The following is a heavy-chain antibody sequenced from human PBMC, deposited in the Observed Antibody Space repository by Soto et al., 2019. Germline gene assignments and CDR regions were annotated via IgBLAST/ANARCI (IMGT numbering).Heavy chain of an antibody. CDR2: ISYDGSNK. Sequence: QVQLVESGGGVVQPGRSLRLSCAASGFTFSSYGMHWVRQAPGKGLEWVAVISYDGSNKYYADSVKGRFTISRDNSKNTLYLQMNSLRAEDTAGYYCAKDPASQESGEYFDYWGQGTLVTVSS. V-gene: IGHV3-30*18. CDR3: AKDPASQESGEYFDY. J-gene: IGHJ4*02. CDR1: GFTFSSYG. D-gene: IGHD4-17*01.